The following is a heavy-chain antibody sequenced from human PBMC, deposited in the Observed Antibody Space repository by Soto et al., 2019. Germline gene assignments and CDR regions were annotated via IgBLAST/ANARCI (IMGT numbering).Heavy chain of an antibody. CDR2: INPSGGHT. V-gene: IGHV1-46*03. D-gene: IGHD2-21*02. CDR1: GNTFSNYY. J-gene: IGHJ4*02. Sequence: ASVKVSFKASGNTFSNYYIHWVRQAPGQGPEWMGTINPSGGHTTYAQKFLGRVTMTRDTSTSTLYMELTSLRSEDTAVYYCARGGHVVVVTAAFDYWGQGTLVTVSS. CDR3: ARGGHVVVVTAAFDY.